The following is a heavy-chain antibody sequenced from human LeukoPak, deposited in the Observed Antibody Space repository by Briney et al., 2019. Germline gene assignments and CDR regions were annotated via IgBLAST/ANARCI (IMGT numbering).Heavy chain of an antibody. J-gene: IGHJ4*02. CDR3: ARPSGSYYGY. D-gene: IGHD1-26*01. CDR1: GYTFTSYY. CDR2: IKPSGGNT. V-gene: IGHV1-46*01. Sequence: ASVKVSCKASGYTFTSYYMHWVRQAPGQGLEWMGMIKPSGGNTNYAQKFQGRVTMTRDTSTSTVYMELSSLRSEDTAVYYCARPSGSYYGYRGQGTLVTVSS.